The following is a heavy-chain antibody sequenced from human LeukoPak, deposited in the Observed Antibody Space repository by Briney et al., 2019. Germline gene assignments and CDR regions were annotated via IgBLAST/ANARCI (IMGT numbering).Heavy chain of an antibody. V-gene: IGHV3-21*01. D-gene: IGHD3-16*02. CDR2: ISSSSSYI. CDR3: ARGRYDYVWGSYRKNWFDP. CDR1: GFTFSSYS. Sequence: PGGSLRLSCAASGFTFSSYSMNWVRQAPGKGLEWVSSISSSSSYIYYADSVKGRFTISRDNAKNSLYLQMNSLRAEDTAVYYCARGRYDYVWGSYRKNWFDPWGQGTLVTVSS. J-gene: IGHJ5*02.